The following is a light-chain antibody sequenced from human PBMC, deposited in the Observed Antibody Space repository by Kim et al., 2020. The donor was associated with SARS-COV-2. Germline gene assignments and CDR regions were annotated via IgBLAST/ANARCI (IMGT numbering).Light chain of an antibody. V-gene: IGKV1-5*01. Sequence: ASAGGTVTITCRASQSISTSLAWYQQKPGKAPKLLIYDASSLESGVPSRFSGSGSGTEFTLTINSLQPGDSATYYCQQYNSYAVTFGGGTKVDIK. CDR1: QSISTS. J-gene: IGKJ4*01. CDR2: DAS. CDR3: QQYNSYAVT.